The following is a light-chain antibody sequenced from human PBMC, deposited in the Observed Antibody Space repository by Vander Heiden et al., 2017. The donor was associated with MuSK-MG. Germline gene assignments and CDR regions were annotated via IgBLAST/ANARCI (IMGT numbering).Light chain of an antibody. CDR3: QQSHGIQT. CDR1: QGITNF. J-gene: IGKJ4*01. Sequence: QLSPSPSALSASVGDRVTITCRASQGITNFFNWYQQKPGEAPKALIFLTSRLQSGVPSRFSGSGSGTDFTLTISEQQPEDFATYYCQQSHGIQTFGGGTKVEIK. V-gene: IGKV1-39*01. CDR2: LTS.